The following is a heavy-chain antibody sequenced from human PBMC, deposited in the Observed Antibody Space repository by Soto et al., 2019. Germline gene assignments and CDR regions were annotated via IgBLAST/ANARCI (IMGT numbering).Heavy chain of an antibody. Sequence: GSLRLSCAASGFTFSSYPMHWVRQAPGKGLEWLAVISYDGREENFARSVRGRFTISRDNFMNTLFLQMNGLRVEDTAMYYCARDSGGTFYDGIDYWGQGTLVTVSS. CDR3: ARDSGGTFYDGIDY. J-gene: IGHJ4*02. CDR2: ISYDGREE. CDR1: GFTFSSYP. V-gene: IGHV3-30*03. D-gene: IGHD1-26*01.